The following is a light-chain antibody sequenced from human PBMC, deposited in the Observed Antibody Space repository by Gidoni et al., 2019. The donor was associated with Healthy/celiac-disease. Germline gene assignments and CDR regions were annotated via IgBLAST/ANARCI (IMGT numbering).Light chain of an antibody. CDR2: GAS. CDR1: QGVSSS. V-gene: IGKV3-15*01. Sequence: EIVMTHSPATLSLSPGERAALSCRASQGVSSSLVWYQREPGQAPRLLIDGASTRATGIPARFSCSGSGIEVTLTISSLLSEDFAVYYCQQYNNCSPLTFGGGTKVEIK. J-gene: IGKJ4*01. CDR3: QQYNNCSPLT.